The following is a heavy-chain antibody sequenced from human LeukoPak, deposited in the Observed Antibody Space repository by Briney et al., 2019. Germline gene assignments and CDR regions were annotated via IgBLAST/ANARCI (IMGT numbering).Heavy chain of an antibody. CDR2: ISRSGDDA. CDR3: AREVGSFDY. J-gene: IGHJ4*02. CDR1: GFIFSNFG. Sequence: GGSLRLSCAASGFIFSNFGLSWVRQAPGKGLEWVSCISRSGDDAYYADSVKGRFTIFRDNSKNTLYLHINGLRAEDTAVYYCAREVGSFDYWGQGSLVTVSS. V-gene: IGHV3-23*01. D-gene: IGHD1-26*01.